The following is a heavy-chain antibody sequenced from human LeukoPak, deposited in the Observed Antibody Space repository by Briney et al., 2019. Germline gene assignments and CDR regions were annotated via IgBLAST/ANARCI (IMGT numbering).Heavy chain of an antibody. CDR1: GVSVRSYY. V-gene: IGHV4-59*08. CDR2: IYYSGST. CDR3: ARQGTSGGWTTEAFDM. J-gene: IGHJ3*02. D-gene: IGHD6-19*01. Sequence: PSETLSLTCTVSGVSVRSYYWSWLRQPPGKGLEWIAYIYYSGSTNYNPSLKSRITISVDTSKNQFSLKLSSVTAADTAVYYCARQGTSGGWTTEAFDMWGQGTMVTVSS.